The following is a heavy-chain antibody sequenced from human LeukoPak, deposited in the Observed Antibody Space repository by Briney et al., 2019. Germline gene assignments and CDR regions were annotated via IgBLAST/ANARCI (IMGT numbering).Heavy chain of an antibody. CDR2: NNGDGSTT. J-gene: IGHJ5*02. Sequence: PGGSLRLSCAASGFSFNSDWMDWVRQAPGKGLMYISRNNGDGSTTNYADVVKGRFTMSRDNVKNTLYLQMNSLRVEDTAVYYCARDPRNVGLAPWGQGTLVTVSS. D-gene: IGHD2-15*01. CDR1: GFSFNSDW. CDR3: ARDPRNVGLAP. V-gene: IGHV3-74*01.